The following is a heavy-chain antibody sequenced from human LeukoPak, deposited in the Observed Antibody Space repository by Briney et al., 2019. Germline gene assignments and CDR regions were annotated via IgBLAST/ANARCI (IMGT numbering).Heavy chain of an antibody. CDR2: IWYDGSNK. D-gene: IGHD3-22*01. V-gene: IGHV3-33*01. CDR3: ARSGGPYYYDSSGYSH. CDR1: GFTFSSYG. J-gene: IGHJ4*02. Sequence: PGGSLRLSCAASGFTFSSYGMHWVRQAPGKGLEWVAVIWYDGSNKYYADSVKGRFTISRDNSKNTLYLQMNSLRAEDTAVYYCARSGGPYYYDSSGYSHWGQGTLVTVSS.